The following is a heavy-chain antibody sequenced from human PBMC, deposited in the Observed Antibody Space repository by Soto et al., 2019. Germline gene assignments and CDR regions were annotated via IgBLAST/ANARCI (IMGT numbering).Heavy chain of an antibody. D-gene: IGHD1-26*01. V-gene: IGHV1-46*01. Sequence: QLQLVQSGAEVKNPGASVKVSCKASGYIFAAYYIHWVRQAPGQGLEWMGMINASGFGAAYGQEFKGRVAVTTDTSASTVYMELSSLRPEDTAVYYCAREWSGSEDWGKGTRITVSS. CDR3: AREWSGSED. CDR2: INASGFGA. CDR1: GYIFAAYY. J-gene: IGHJ4*02.